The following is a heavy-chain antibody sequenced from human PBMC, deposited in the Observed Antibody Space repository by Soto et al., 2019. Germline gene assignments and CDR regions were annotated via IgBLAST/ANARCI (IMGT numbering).Heavy chain of an antibody. Sequence: QVQLVESGGGVAQPGRSLRLSCVASGFTFGNYGMHWVRQAPGKGLEWVGVISFDGSNQYYADSVEGRITISRDNSKNTLYLQMNSLRAEDTAVYYCAKDGNIYTSGWYAPSLDYWGQGTLVTVSS. CDR1: GFTFGNYG. V-gene: IGHV3-30*18. CDR2: ISFDGSNQ. D-gene: IGHD6-19*01. CDR3: AKDGNIYTSGWYAPSLDY. J-gene: IGHJ4*02.